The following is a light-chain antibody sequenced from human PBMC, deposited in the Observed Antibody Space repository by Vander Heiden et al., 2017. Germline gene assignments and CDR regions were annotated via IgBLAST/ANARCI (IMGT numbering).Light chain of an antibody. V-gene: IGKV2-28*01. Sequence: DIVMTQSPLSLPVTPGEPASISCRSSQSLLHSNGYNYLDWYLQKPGQSPQLLIYLGSNRASGVPDRFSGSGSDTDFTLKISRVEAEDVGVYFCMQALHTPFTSGPGTKADIK. CDR3: MQALHTPFT. J-gene: IGKJ3*01. CDR2: LGS. CDR1: QSLLHSNGYNY.